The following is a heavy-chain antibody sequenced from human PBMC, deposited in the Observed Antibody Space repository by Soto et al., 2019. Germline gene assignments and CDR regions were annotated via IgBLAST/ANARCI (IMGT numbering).Heavy chain of an antibody. CDR1: GASFSDYY. Sequence: SETLSLTCGVYGASFSDYYWIWVRQSPGKGLEWIGETNPSGSTKYNPSLGSRVTIFVDASKNQFSLRLRSVTAADTAVYYCARHRTGRRCVNLWGQGIPVTVSA. CDR2: TNPSGST. CDR3: ARHRTGRRCVNL. V-gene: IGHV4-34*01. J-gene: IGHJ4*02. D-gene: IGHD1-1*01.